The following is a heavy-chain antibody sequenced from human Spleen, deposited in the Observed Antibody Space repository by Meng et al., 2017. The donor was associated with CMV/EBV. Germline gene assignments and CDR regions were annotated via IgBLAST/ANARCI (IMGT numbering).Heavy chain of an antibody. CDR2: IYYSGST. V-gene: IGHV4-30-4*08. D-gene: IGHD3-3*01. CDR1: GGCISRGDYH. Sequence: QVQLQESGPGLVKPSQTLYLTCTDSGGCISRGDYHWSWIRQPPGKGLEWIGYIYYSGSTYYNPSLKSRVTISVDTSKNQFSLKLSSVTAADTAVYYCARARTIFALDYWGQGTLVTVSS. J-gene: IGHJ4*02. CDR3: ARARTIFALDY.